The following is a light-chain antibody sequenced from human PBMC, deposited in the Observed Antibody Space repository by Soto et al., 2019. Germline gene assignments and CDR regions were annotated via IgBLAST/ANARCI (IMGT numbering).Light chain of an antibody. Sequence: EVVLTQSPATLSLSPGDRATLSCRASQSVSHALAWYQQKPGQAPRRLIHDASSRATGIPARFSGSGSETDFTLTISSLEPEDFAVYYCQQRGSWPPSITFGQGTRLEIK. CDR3: QQRGSWPPSIT. CDR1: QSVSHA. J-gene: IGKJ5*01. V-gene: IGKV3-11*01. CDR2: DAS.